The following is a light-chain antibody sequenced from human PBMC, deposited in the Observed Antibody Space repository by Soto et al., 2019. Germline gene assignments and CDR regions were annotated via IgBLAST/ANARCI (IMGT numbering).Light chain of an antibody. J-gene: IGKJ1*01. CDR3: QQYGGSWT. CDR2: SAT. V-gene: IGKV3-20*01. CDR1: QSLTSSY. Sequence: ELVLTQSPGTLSLSPGERATLSCRASQSLTSSYVAWYQQKPGQAPRLLIYSATNRATGIPDRFSGSGSGTDFTLTIDRLEPEDFAVYHCQQYGGSWTFGQGTKVEIK.